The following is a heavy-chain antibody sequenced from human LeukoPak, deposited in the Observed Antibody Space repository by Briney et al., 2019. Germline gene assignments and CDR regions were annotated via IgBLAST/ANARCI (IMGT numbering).Heavy chain of an antibody. J-gene: IGHJ4*02. CDR2: ISSSGSTI. CDR1: GFTLSSYE. D-gene: IGHD5-18*01. Sequence: GGSLRLSCAASGFTLSSYEMNWVRQAPGKGLEWVSYISSSGSTIYYADSVKGRFTISRDNAKNSLYLQMNSLRAEDTAVYYCAGGGWIQLWYYFDYWGQGTLVTVSS. CDR3: AGGGWIQLWYYFDY. V-gene: IGHV3-48*03.